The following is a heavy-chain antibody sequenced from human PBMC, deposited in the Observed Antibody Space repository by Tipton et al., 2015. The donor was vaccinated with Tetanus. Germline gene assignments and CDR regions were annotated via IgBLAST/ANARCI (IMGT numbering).Heavy chain of an antibody. CDR3: ARGMVSWGIFPY. CDR1: GGSISSYY. D-gene: IGHD2-8*01. Sequence: TLSLTCTVSGGSISSYYWSWIRQPAGKGLEWIGRIYTSGSTNYNPSLKSRVTMSVDTSKNQFSLNLTSVTAADTAVYYCARGMVSWGIFPYWGQGTLVTVSS. V-gene: IGHV4-4*07. CDR2: IYTSGST. J-gene: IGHJ4*02.